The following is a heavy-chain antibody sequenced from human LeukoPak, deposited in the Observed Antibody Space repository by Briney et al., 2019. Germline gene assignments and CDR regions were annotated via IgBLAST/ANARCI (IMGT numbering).Heavy chain of an antibody. V-gene: IGHV3-30*03. Sequence: GGSLRLSCAASGFTFSSYGMHWVRQAPGKGLEWVAVISYDGSNKYYADSVKGRFTISRDNSKNTLYLQMNSLRAEDTAVYYCARTTTVTPFDYWGQGTLVTVSS. CDR3: ARTTTVTPFDY. CDR1: GFTFSSYG. J-gene: IGHJ4*02. D-gene: IGHD4-17*01. CDR2: ISYDGSNK.